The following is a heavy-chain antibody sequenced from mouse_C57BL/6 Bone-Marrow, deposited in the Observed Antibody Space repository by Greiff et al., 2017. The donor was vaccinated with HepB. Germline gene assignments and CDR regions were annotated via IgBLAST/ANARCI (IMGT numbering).Heavy chain of an antibody. CDR3: ARCTANPYWYFDV. CDR2: INPSSGYT. Sequence: QVQLKESGAELAKPGASVKLSCKASGYTFTSYWMHWVKQRPGQGLEWIGYINPSSGYTKYNQKFKDKATLTADKSSSTAYMQLSSLTYEDSAVYYCARCTANPYWYFDVWGTGTTVTVSS. V-gene: IGHV1-7*01. J-gene: IGHJ1*03. CDR1: GYTFTSYW.